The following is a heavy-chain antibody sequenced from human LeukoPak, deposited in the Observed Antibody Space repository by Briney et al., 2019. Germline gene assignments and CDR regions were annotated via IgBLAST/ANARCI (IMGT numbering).Heavy chain of an antibody. CDR2: IKQDGSEK. V-gene: IGHV3-7*01. J-gene: IGHJ4*02. D-gene: IGHD5-18*01. Sequence: PGGSLRLSCAASGFTFSSYSMNWVRQAPGKGLEWVANIKQDGSEKYYVDSVKGRFTISRDNAKNSLYLQMNSLRAEDTALYYCATHRGYSYGTAEDFDYWGQGTLVTVSP. CDR3: ATHRGYSYGTAEDFDY. CDR1: GFTFSSYS.